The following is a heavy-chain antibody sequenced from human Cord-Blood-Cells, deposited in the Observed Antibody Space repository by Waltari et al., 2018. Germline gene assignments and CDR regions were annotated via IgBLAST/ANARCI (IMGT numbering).Heavy chain of an antibody. CDR3: ARDPHILTGYYGGLYFDY. D-gene: IGHD3-9*01. V-gene: IGHV1-69*01. CDR2: IIPIFGTA. Sequence: QVQLVQSGAEVKKPGSSVKVSCKASGGTFSSYAISWVRQAPGQGLEWMGGIIPIFGTANYAQKFQGRVTITADESTSTAYMELSSLRSEDTAVYYCARDPHILTGYYGGLYFDYWGQGTLVTVSS. J-gene: IGHJ4*02. CDR1: GGTFSSYA.